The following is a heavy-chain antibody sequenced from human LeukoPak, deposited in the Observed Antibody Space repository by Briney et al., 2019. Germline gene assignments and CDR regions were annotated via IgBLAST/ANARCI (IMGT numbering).Heavy chain of an antibody. D-gene: IGHD2-15*01. CDR2: ISGSGGST. CDR3: ASLYCSGGSCYSAYYYMDV. CDR1: GFTFSSYA. Sequence: GGSLRLSCAASGFTFSSYAMSWVRQAPGKGLEWVSAISGSGGSTYYADSVKGRFTISRDNSKNTLYLQMNSLRAEDTALYYCASLYCSGGSCYSAYYYMDVWGKGTTVTVSS. V-gene: IGHV3-23*01. J-gene: IGHJ6*03.